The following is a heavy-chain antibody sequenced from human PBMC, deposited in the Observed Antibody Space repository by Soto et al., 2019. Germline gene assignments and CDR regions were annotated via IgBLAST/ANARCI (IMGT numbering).Heavy chain of an antibody. D-gene: IGHD2-15*01. J-gene: IGHJ3*02. V-gene: IGHV4-39*01. CDR1: AGSISSSNYY. CDR3: ARPPVAGRGGAFDI. CDR2: IYYSGST. Sequence: QLQLQESGPGLVKPSETLSLTCTVSAGSISSSNYYWGWIRQPPGKGMEWIGNIYYSGSTYYNPSLKSRVTISINTSKNQFSLSLTSVTAADTAVYYCARPPVAGRGGAFDIWGQGTMVTVSS.